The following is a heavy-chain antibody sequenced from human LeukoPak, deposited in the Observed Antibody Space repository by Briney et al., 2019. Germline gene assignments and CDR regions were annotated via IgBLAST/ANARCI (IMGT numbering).Heavy chain of an antibody. CDR3: ARTVVPAASYNWFDP. CDR2: IYSGGST. V-gene: IGHV3-53*01. J-gene: IGHJ5*02. CDR1: GFTVSSNY. Sequence: GGSLRLSCAASGFTVSSNYMSWVRQAPGKGLEWVSVIYSGGSTYYADSVKGRFTISRDNSKNTLYLQMNSLRAEDTAVYYCARTVVPAASYNWFDPWGQGTLVTVSS. D-gene: IGHD2-2*01.